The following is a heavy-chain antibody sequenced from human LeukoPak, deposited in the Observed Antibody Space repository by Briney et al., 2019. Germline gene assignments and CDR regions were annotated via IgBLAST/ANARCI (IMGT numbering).Heavy chain of an antibody. Sequence: GGSLRLSCAASGFTFSSYAMHWVRQAPGKGLEWVSSISSSSSYIYYADSVKGRFTISRDNAKNSLYLQMNSLRAEDTAVYYCARSPLIFIAAAGKTLDYWGQGTLVTVSS. J-gene: IGHJ4*02. D-gene: IGHD6-13*01. V-gene: IGHV3-21*01. CDR1: GFTFSSYA. CDR3: ARSPLIFIAAAGKTLDY. CDR2: ISSSSSYI.